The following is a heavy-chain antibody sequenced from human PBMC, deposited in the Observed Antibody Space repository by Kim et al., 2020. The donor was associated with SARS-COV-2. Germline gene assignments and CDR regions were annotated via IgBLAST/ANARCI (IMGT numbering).Heavy chain of an antibody. Sequence: GGSLRLSCAASGFTFSSYGMHWVRQAPGKGLEWVAVIWYDGSNKYYADSVKGRFTISRDNSKNTLYLQMNSLRAEDTAVHYCAKEPPPYCSGGSCYSGYYYNGMVVWGRGTTVTVSS. D-gene: IGHD2-15*01. CDR1: GFTFSSYG. V-gene: IGHV3-33*06. CDR2: IWYDGSNK. CDR3: AKEPPPYCSGGSCYSGYYYNGMVV. J-gene: IGHJ6*04.